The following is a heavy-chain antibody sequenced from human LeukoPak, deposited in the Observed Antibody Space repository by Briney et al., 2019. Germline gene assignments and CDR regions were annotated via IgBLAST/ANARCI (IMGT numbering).Heavy chain of an antibody. J-gene: IGHJ4*02. D-gene: IGHD3-22*01. Sequence: PGGSLRLSCAASGFTFSSYSMNWVRQAPGKGLEWVSSISSSSSYIYCADSVKGRFTISRDNAKNSVFLQINNLRAEDTAIYYCARRGYHDSSGYDYWGQGTLVTVSS. V-gene: IGHV3-21*06. CDR2: ISSSSSYI. CDR1: GFTFSSYS. CDR3: ARRGYHDSSGYDY.